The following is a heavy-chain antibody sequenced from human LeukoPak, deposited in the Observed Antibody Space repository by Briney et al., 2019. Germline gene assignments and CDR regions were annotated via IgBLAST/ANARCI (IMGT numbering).Heavy chain of an antibody. Sequence: PSETLSLTCAVYGGSFSGYYWSWIRQPPGKGLEWIGEINHSGSTNYNPSLKSRVTISVDTPKNQFSLKLSSVTAADTAVYYCARGSGLPRSTGPGDYWGQGTLVTVSS. CDR2: INHSGST. J-gene: IGHJ4*02. CDR3: ARGSGLPRSTGPGDY. D-gene: IGHD3-10*01. V-gene: IGHV4-34*01. CDR1: GGSFSGYY.